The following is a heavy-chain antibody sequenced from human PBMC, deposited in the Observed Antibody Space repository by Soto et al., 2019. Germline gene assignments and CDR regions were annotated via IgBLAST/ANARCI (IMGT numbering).Heavy chain of an antibody. CDR2: IYYSGST. Sequence: PSETLSLTCTVSGGSISSSSYYWGWIRQPPGKGLEWIGSIYYSGSTYYNPSLKSRVTISVDTSKNQFSLKLSSVTAADTAVYYCARREVAGGDYFDYWGQGTLVTVSS. CDR3: ARREVAGGDYFDY. CDR1: GGSISSSSYY. V-gene: IGHV4-39*01. J-gene: IGHJ4*02. D-gene: IGHD6-19*01.